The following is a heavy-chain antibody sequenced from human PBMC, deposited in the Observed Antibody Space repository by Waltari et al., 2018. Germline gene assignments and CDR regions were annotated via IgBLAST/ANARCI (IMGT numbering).Heavy chain of an antibody. V-gene: IGHV1-2*06. CDR2: INPNSGGT. Sequence: QVQLVQSGAEVKKPGASVKVPCKASGYTFTGYYMHWVRQATGQGLEWMGRINPNSGGTNYAQKFQGRVTMTRDTSISTAYMELSRLRSDDTAVYYCARQKYYDFWSGYYNYWGQGTLVTVSS. CDR3: ARQKYYDFWSGYYNY. CDR1: GYTFTGYY. D-gene: IGHD3-3*01. J-gene: IGHJ4*02.